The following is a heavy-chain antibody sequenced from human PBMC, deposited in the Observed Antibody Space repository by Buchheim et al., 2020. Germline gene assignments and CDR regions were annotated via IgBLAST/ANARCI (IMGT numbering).Heavy chain of an antibody. D-gene: IGHD3-3*01. CDR3: ARNRGPYYDFWSGYYFDY. V-gene: IGHV3-7*01. J-gene: IGHJ4*02. CDR1: GFTFSCYL. CDR2: IKQDGSEK. Sequence: EVQLVESGGGLVQPGGSLRLSCAASGFTFSCYLMSWVRQAPGKGLECVSNIKQDGSEKYYVDSVKGRFTISRDNAKNSLYLQKKRLRGEDTAVYYCARNRGPYYDFWSGYYFDYWGQGTL.